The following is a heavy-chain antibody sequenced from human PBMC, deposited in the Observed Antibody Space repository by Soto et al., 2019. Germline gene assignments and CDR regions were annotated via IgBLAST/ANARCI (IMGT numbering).Heavy chain of an antibody. CDR2: IKPYNANT. J-gene: IGHJ3*02. CDR1: GYTFTNHG. CDR3: ARDRVAGIWGDAFDI. Sequence: GALVKVSCKTSGYTFTNHGINWVRQAPGQGLEWMGWIKPYNANTNYAQKLQGRVTMTTDTSTSTAYMDLRSLTSDDTAVYYCARDRVAGIWGDAFDIWGQGTMVTVSS. D-gene: IGHD3-16*01. V-gene: IGHV1-18*04.